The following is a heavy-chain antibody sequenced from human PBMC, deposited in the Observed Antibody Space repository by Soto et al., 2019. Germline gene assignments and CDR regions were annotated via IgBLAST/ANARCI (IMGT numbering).Heavy chain of an antibody. D-gene: IGHD3-3*01. J-gene: IGHJ6*03. CDR1: GYTFTSYG. V-gene: IGHV1-18*01. CDR2: ISAYNGNT. CDR3: ARGYDLWSGYPSLYYYYYMDV. Sequence: ASVKVSCKASGYTFTSYGISWVRQAPGQGLEWMGWISAYNGNTNYAQKLQGRVTMTTDTSTSTAYMELRSLRSDDTAVYYCARGYDLWSGYPSLYYYYYMDVWGKGTTVTVSS.